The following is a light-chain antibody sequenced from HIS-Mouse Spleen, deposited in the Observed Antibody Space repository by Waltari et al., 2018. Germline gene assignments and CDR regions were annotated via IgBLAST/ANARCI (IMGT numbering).Light chain of an antibody. CDR1: KFWDNY. J-gene: IGLJ2*01. CDR2: QDS. V-gene: IGLV3-1*01. Sequence: SYELTQPPSVSVSPGQTASITCSGTKFWDNYSCWYPQKPGQSPVLVIYQDSKWPSGIPERFSGSNSGNTATLTISGTQAMDEADYYCQAWDSSYSVFGGGTKLTVL. CDR3: QAWDSSYSV.